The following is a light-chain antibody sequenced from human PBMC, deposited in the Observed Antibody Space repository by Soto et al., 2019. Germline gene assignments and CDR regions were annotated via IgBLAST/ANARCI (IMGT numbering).Light chain of an antibody. Sequence: EIVLTQSPATLSLSPGERATLSCRASQSVSSYLAWYQPKPGQAPRLLIYDASNRATGIPARFSGSGPGTDFTLTIIRLEPEDFAVYYCQQRSNWPPYTFGEGTKLEI. CDR1: QSVSSY. CDR2: DAS. CDR3: QQRSNWPPYT. J-gene: IGKJ2*01. V-gene: IGKV3-11*01.